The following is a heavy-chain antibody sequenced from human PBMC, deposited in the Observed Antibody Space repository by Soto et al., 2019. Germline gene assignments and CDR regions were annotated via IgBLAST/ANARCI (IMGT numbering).Heavy chain of an antibody. V-gene: IGHV1-69*13. J-gene: IGHJ6*02. Sequence: SVKVSCKASGGTFSSYAISWVRQAPGQGLKWMGGIIPIVGTANYAQKFQGRVTITADESTSTAYMELSSLRSEATAVYYCARRPLAYCGGDCYSETYYYYGMDVWGQGTTVTVSS. CDR2: IIPIVGTA. CDR3: ARRPLAYCGGDCYSETYYYYGMDV. D-gene: IGHD2-21*02. CDR1: GGTFSSYA.